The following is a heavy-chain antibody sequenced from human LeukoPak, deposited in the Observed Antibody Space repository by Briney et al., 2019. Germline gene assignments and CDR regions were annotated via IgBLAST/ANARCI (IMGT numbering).Heavy chain of an antibody. CDR3: AILTVTTAY. Sequence: GGSLRLSCAASGFTFSSYAMSWVRQIPGKGLEWVSGINGNGGSTNYADSVKGRFTISRDNSKNTLYLQMNSLRAEDTAVYYCAILTVTTAYWGQGTLVTVSS. CDR2: INGNGGST. V-gene: IGHV3-23*01. D-gene: IGHD4-17*01. CDR1: GFTFSSYA. J-gene: IGHJ4*02.